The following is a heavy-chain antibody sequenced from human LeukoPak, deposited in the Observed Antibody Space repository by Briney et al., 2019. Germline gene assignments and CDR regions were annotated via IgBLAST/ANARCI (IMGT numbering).Heavy chain of an antibody. J-gene: IGHJ6*02. CDR1: GFTFSNAW. D-gene: IGHD2-2*01. CDR3: TTGCSSTSCYGV. CDR2: IKSKTDGGTT. V-gene: IGHV3-15*01. Sequence: MPGGSLRLSCAASGFTFSNAWMSWVRQAPRKGLEWGGRIKSKTDGGTTDYAAPVKGRFTISRDDSKNTLYLQMNSLKTEDTAVYYCTTGCSSTSCYGVWGQGTTVTVSS.